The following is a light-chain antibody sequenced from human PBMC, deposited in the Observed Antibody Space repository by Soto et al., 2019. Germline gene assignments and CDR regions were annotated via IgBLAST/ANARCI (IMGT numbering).Light chain of an antibody. Sequence: QSALTQPASVSGSPGQSITISCTGTSSDIGAYNYVSWYRQHPGKAPQLLIYDVNNRPSGVSHRFSGSKSGNTASLTISGLQAEDEADYYCSSYTSSSTLYVFGTGTKLTVL. CDR1: SSDIGAYNY. V-gene: IGLV2-14*03. J-gene: IGLJ1*01. CDR2: DVN. CDR3: SSYTSSSTLYV.